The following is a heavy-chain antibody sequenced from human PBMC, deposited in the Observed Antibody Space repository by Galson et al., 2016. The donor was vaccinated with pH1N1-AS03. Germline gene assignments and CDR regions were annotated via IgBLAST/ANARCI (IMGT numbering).Heavy chain of an antibody. D-gene: IGHD3-10*01. CDR2: IDQVXSEK. CDR3: TRCMVELDY. Sequence: SLRLSCAASGFRFIDYWMTWVRQAPGKGLEWVANIDQVXSEKYYMDSVEGRFTISRNNAKNSLSLQMTSLRSEDTAVYYCTRCMVELDYWGQGTLVTVSS. V-gene: IGHV3-7*01. J-gene: IGHJ4*02. CDR1: GFRFIDYW.